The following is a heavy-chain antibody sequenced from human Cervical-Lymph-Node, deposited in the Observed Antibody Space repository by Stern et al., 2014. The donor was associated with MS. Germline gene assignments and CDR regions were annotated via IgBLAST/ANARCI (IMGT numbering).Heavy chain of an antibody. CDR2: LGSHQGNK. Sequence: VQLVESGGGVVQPGGSLGLSCEASGFRVSDHGMHWVRQAPGKGLEWVALLGSHQGNKFYGDSVKGRFTISRDNFKNTLYLQMNIARDEDTAVYYCVMATSGLVPFDFWGQGTLVTVSS. D-gene: IGHD3-10*01. CDR3: VMATSGLVPFDF. V-gene: IGHV3-30*02. J-gene: IGHJ5*01. CDR1: GFRVSDHG.